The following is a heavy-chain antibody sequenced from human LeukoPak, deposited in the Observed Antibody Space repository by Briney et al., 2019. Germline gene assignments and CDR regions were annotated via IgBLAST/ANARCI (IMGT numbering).Heavy chain of an antibody. Sequence: GGSLRLSCAASGFTFSSYGMHWVRQAPGKGLEWVAVIWYDGSNKYYADSVKGRFTISRDNSKNTLYLQMNSLRAEDTAVYYCARDRNPSYFDYWGQGTLVTVSS. CDR2: IWYDGSNK. CDR1: GFTFSSYG. CDR3: ARDRNPSYFDY. V-gene: IGHV3-33*01. J-gene: IGHJ4*02.